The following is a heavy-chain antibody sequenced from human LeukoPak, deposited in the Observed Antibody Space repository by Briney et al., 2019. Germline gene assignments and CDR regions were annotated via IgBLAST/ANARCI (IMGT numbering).Heavy chain of an antibody. J-gene: IGHJ4*02. Sequence: SETLSLTCAVYGGSFSGYYWSWIRQPPGKGLEWIGEISHSGSTNYNPSLKSRVTISVDTSKNQISLKLSSVTAADTAVYYCARRSGYSWYWGQGTLVTVSS. V-gene: IGHV4-34*01. D-gene: IGHD5-12*01. CDR1: GGSFSGYY. CDR3: ARRSGYSWY. CDR2: ISHSGST.